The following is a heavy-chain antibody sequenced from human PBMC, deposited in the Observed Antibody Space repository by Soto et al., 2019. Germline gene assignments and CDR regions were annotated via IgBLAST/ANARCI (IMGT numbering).Heavy chain of an antibody. Sequence: QVQLQQWGAGLLKPSETLSLTCAVYGGSFSGYYWSWIRQPPGKGLEWIGEINHSGSTNYNPSLKSRVTISVDTSKNLFSLKLSSVTAADTAVYYCARDFGSTFDSWGQGTLVTVSS. CDR3: ARDFGSTFDS. D-gene: IGHD3-10*01. V-gene: IGHV4-34*01. CDR2: INHSGST. J-gene: IGHJ4*02. CDR1: GGSFSGYY.